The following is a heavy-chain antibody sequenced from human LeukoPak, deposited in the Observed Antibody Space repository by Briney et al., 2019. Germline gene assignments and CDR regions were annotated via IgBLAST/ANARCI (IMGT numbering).Heavy chain of an antibody. D-gene: IGHD3-10*01. CDR3: ASYGSGSYRGAFDI. CDR1: GGSISSSNW. V-gene: IGHV4-4*02. CDR2: IYHSGST. J-gene: IGHJ3*02. Sequence: KPSETLSLTCAVSGGSISSSNWWSWVRQPPGKGLEWIGEIYHSGSTNYNPSLKSRVTISVDKSKNQFSLKLSSVTAADTAVYYCASYGSGSYRGAFDIWGQGTMVTASS.